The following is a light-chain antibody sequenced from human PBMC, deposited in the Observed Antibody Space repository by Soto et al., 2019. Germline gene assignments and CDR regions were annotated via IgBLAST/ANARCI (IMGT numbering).Light chain of an antibody. CDR1: SGSIASNY. CDR3: QSYDGSNHWV. V-gene: IGLV6-57*02. CDR2: EDN. Sequence: NFILTQPHSVSESPGKTVTISCTGSSGSIASNYVQWYQQRPGSAPTTVIYEDNQRPSGVPDRFSGSIDSSSNSASLTISGLKTEDEADYYCQSYDGSNHWVFGGGTKVTVL. J-gene: IGLJ3*02.